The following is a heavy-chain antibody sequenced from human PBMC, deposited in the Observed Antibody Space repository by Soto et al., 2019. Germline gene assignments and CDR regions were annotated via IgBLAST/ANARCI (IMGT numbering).Heavy chain of an antibody. CDR2: IWYDGSNK. CDR1: GFIFSSYG. Sequence: QVQLVESGGGVVQPGRSLRLSCAASGFIFSSYGMHWVRQAPGKGLEWVAVIWYDGSNKYYADSVKGRFTISRDNSKNTLSLQMNSLRAEDTAVYYCARGNSRIVGAPHFACWGQGTLVTVSS. V-gene: IGHV3-33*01. J-gene: IGHJ4*02. D-gene: IGHD1-26*01. CDR3: ARGNSRIVGAPHFAC.